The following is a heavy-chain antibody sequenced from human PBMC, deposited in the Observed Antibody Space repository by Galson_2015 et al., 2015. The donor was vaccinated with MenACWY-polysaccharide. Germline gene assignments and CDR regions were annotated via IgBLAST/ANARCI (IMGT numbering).Heavy chain of an antibody. CDR3: AWVAATPYYYGMDV. Sequence: MGWMNPNSGNTGYAQKLQGRVTMTRNTSISTAYMELSSLRSEDTAVYYCAWVAATPYYYGMDVWGQGTTVTVSS. J-gene: IGHJ6*02. CDR2: MNPNSGNT. V-gene: IGHV1-8*01. D-gene: IGHD2-15*01.